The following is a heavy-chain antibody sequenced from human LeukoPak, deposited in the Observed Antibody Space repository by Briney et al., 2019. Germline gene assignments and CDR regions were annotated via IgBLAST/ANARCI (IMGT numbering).Heavy chain of an antibody. CDR1: GYSLTSYW. J-gene: IGHJ4*02. D-gene: IGHD4-17*01. CDR3: ARRWPDYGDYSFDY. V-gene: IGHV5-51*01. Sequence: GESLKISCKGSGYSLTSYWIGWVRQMPGKGLEWMGIIYSGDSDTRYSPSFQGQVTISADKSISTAYLQWSSLKASDTAMYYCARRWPDYGDYSFDYWGQGTLVTVSS. CDR2: IYSGDSDT.